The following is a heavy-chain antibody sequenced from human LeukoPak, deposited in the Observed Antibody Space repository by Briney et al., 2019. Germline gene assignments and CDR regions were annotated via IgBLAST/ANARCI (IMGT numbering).Heavy chain of an antibody. V-gene: IGHV1-18*01. Sequence: APVKVSCKASGYTFTSYGISWVRQALGQGLEWMGWISAYNGNTNYAQKLQGRVTMTTDTSTSTAYMELRSLRSDDTAVYYCARVGGVVAVAGTFDYWGQGTLVTVSS. CDR3: ARVGGVVAVAGTFDY. CDR1: GYTFTSYG. CDR2: ISAYNGNT. D-gene: IGHD6-19*01. J-gene: IGHJ4*02.